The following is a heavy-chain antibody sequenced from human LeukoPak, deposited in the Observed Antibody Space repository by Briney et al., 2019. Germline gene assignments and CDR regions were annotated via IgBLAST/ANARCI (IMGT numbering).Heavy chain of an antibody. CDR3: ARAAAGRPYYYYGMDV. D-gene: IGHD6-19*01. V-gene: IGHV1-46*01. CDR2: INPSGGST. Sequence: GASVKVSSKASGYTFTSYYMHWVRQAPGQGLEWMGIINPSGGSTSYAQKFQGRVTMTRDTSTSTVYMELSSLRSEDTAVYYCARAAAGRPYYYYGMDVWGQGTTVTVSS. CDR1: GYTFTSYY. J-gene: IGHJ6*02.